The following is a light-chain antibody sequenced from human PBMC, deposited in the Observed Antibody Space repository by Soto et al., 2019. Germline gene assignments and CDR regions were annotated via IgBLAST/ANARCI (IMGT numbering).Light chain of an antibody. Sequence: IQLTQSPSSLSASVGDRVTITCRASQDITTYLAWYQQKPGKAPKLLIYAAYTLQSGVPSRFSGGGFGTDFTLTINSLQPEDFATYYCQLHTTYPRPFGQGTKVEVK. CDR3: QLHTTYPRP. V-gene: IGKV1-9*01. CDR1: QDITTY. J-gene: IGKJ1*01. CDR2: AAY.